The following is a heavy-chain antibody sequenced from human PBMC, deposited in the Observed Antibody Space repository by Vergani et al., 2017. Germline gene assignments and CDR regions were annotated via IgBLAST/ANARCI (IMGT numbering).Heavy chain of an antibody. CDR1: GVTFSSYT. CDR3: ARDQSITMVRGVVYGMDV. V-gene: IGHV1-69*08. J-gene: IGHJ6*02. Sequence: QVQLVQSGAEVKKPGSSVKVSCKASGVTFSSYTISWVRQAPGQGLEWMGRIIPILGIANYAQKFQGRVTITADKSTSTAYMELSSLRSEDTAVYYCARDQSITMVRGVVYGMDVWGQGTTVTVSS. D-gene: IGHD3-10*01. CDR2: IIPILGIA.